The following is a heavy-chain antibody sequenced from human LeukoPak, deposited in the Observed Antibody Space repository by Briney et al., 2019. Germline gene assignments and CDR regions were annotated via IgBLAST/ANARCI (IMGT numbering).Heavy chain of an antibody. CDR3: ARFLYGDYALDY. J-gene: IGHJ4*02. CDR1: GFTFSSYE. V-gene: IGHV3-48*03. CDR2: ISSSGSTI. Sequence: GGSLRLSCAASGFTFSSYEMNWVRQAPGKELEWVSYISSSGSTIYYADSVKGRFTISRDNAKNSLYLQMNSLRAEDTAVYYCARFLYGDYALDYWGQGTLVTVSS. D-gene: IGHD4-17*01.